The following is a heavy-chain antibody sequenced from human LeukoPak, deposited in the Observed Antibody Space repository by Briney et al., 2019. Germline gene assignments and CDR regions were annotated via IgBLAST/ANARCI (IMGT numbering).Heavy chain of an antibody. J-gene: IGHJ4*02. D-gene: IGHD6-6*01. CDR2: INPNSGGT. CDR1: GYTFTGYY. Sequence: ASVKVSCKASGYTFTGYYMHWVRHAPGQGLEWMGWINPNSGGTNYAQKFQGRVTMTRDTSISTAYMELSRLRSDDTAVYYCARVDSIAARPRGFWYYWGQGTLVTVSS. CDR3: ARVDSIAARPRGFWYY. V-gene: IGHV1-2*02.